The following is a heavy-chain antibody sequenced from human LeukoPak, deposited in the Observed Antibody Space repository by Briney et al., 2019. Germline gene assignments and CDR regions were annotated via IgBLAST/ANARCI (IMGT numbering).Heavy chain of an antibody. CDR1: GYSFTSYW. V-gene: IGHV5-51*01. D-gene: IGHD1-26*01. CDR2: IYPGDSDT. J-gene: IGHJ3*02. Sequence: GESLKISCQGSGYSFTSYWIGWVRQMPGKGLEWMGIIYPGDSDTRYSPSFQGQVTISADKSISTAYLQWSSLKASDTAMYYCATGVRGSYLLDAFDIWGQGTMVTVSS. CDR3: ATGVRGSYLLDAFDI.